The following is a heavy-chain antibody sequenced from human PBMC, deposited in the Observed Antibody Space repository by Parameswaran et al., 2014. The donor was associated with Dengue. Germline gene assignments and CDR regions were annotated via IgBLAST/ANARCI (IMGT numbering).Heavy chain of an antibody. J-gene: IGHJ3*02. CDR3: ARDVSHDAFDI. Sequence: VRQMPGKGLEWMGIIYPGDSDTRYSPSFQGQVTISADKSISTAYLQWSSLKASDTAMYYCARDVSHDAFDIWGQGTMVTVSS. V-gene: IGHV5-51*01. CDR2: IYPGDSDT.